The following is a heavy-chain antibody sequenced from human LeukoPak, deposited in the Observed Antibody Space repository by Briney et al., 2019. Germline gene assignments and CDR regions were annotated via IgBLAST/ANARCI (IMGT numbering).Heavy chain of an antibody. D-gene: IGHD3/OR15-3a*01. Sequence: PARSLRLSCAASAFSFSSYCISWVRQPAGDVLEWVSSILTSSTYIYYADSVKGRFTISRENAKNSLYLQMNSPRAEYTAVYYSARDHDFWTGYLDYWGKGTLVTVSS. J-gene: IGHJ4*02. CDR1: AFSFSSYC. CDR2: ILTSSTYI. V-gene: IGHV3-21*01. CDR3: ARDHDFWTGYLDY.